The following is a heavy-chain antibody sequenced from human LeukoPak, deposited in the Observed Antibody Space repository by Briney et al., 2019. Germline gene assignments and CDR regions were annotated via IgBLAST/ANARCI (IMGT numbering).Heavy chain of an antibody. CDR2: INHSGST. CDR3: ARGVLLWFGDAFDY. J-gene: IGHJ4*02. Sequence: PSETLSLTCAVYGGSFSGYYWSWIRQPPGKGLEWIGEINHSGSTNYNPSLKSRVNISVDTSKNQFSLKLSSVTAADTAVYYCARGVLLWFGDAFDYWGQGTLVTVSS. CDR1: GGSFSGYY. V-gene: IGHV4-34*01. D-gene: IGHD3-10*01.